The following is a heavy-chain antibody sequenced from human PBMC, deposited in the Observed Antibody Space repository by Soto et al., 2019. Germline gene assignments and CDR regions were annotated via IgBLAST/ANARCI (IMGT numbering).Heavy chain of an antibody. D-gene: IGHD3-10*01. CDR3: ARDPVEGFGELYFDY. Sequence: QVQLVQSGAEVKKPGSSVKVSCKASGGTFSSYAISWVRQAPGQGLEWMGGIIPIFGTANYAQTFQGRVTITADESTSTAYMELSSLRSEDTAVYYCARDPVEGFGELYFDYWGQGTLVTVSS. V-gene: IGHV1-69*01. J-gene: IGHJ4*02. CDR2: IIPIFGTA. CDR1: GGTFSSYA.